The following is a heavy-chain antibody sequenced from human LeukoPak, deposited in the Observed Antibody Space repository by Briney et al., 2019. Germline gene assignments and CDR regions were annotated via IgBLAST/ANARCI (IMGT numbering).Heavy chain of an antibody. CDR3: AKGLWFGELSADFGY. V-gene: IGHV3-20*04. D-gene: IGHD3-10*01. CDR1: GFTFDDYG. Sequence: GGSLRLSCAASGFTFDDYGMSWVRQAPGKGLEWVSGINWSGGSTGYADSVKGRFTISRDNAKNSLYLQMNSLRAEDTALYYCAKGLWFGELSADFGYWGQGTLVTVSS. J-gene: IGHJ4*02. CDR2: INWSGGST.